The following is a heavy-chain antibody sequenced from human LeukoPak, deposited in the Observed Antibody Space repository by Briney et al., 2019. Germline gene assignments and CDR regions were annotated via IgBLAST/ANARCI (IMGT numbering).Heavy chain of an antibody. D-gene: IGHD3-10*01. J-gene: IGHJ3*02. Sequence: SETLSLTCTVSGGSISSYYWSWIRQHPGKGLEWIGYIYYSGSTYYNPSLKSRVTISVDTSRNQFSLKLSSVTAADTAVYYCAREDYYGSGSYYEPDAFDIWGQGTMVTVSS. CDR1: GGSISSYY. CDR2: IYYSGST. V-gene: IGHV4-59*06. CDR3: AREDYYGSGSYYEPDAFDI.